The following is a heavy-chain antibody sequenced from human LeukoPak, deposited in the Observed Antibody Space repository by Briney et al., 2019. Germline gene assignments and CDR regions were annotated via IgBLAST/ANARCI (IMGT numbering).Heavy chain of an antibody. CDR1: GGSISSGGYS. CDR3: ARGWGSHPGVHDL. CDR2: IYHSGST. D-gene: IGHD7-27*01. Sequence: SETLSLTCAVSGGSISSGGYSWSWIRQPPGKGLEWIGYIYHSGSTYYNPSLKSRVTISVDRSKNQFFLKLSSVTAADTAVYYCARGWGSHPGVHDLWGRGTLVTVSS. J-gene: IGHJ2*01. V-gene: IGHV4-30-2*01.